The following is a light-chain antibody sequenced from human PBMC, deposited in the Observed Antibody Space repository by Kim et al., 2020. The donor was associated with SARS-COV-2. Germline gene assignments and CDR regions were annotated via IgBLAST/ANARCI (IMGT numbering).Light chain of an antibody. CDR2: EGN. J-gene: IGLJ3*02. V-gene: IGLV2-23*01. Sequence: QSALTQPASVSGSPGQSITISCTGASSDVGRYGLVSWYQQHPGKAPKLMTYEGNKRPSGVSHRFSGTQSGDTASLIISGLQAEDEADYYCSSYAGSTWVFGGGTKLTVL. CDR3: SSYAGSTWV. CDR1: SSDVGRYGL.